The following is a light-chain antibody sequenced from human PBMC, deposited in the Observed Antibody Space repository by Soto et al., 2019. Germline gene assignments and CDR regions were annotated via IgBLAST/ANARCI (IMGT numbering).Light chain of an antibody. J-gene: IGKJ5*01. V-gene: IGKV1-5*03. CDR1: ENVGNW. CDR3: QQYSTYPIN. CDR2: KAS. Sequence: DIQMTQSPSSLSASVGDRITITFLASENVGNWVAWHQQKPGKAPKLLIYKASNLESGLPSRFTGSGSGTEFTLTISSLQSDDFATYYCQQYSTYPINFGQGTRLEIK.